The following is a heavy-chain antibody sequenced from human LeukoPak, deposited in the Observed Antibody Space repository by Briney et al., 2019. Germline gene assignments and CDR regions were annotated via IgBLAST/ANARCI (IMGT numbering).Heavy chain of an antibody. CDR1: GFTFSSSA. CDR2: INHSGST. V-gene: IGHV4-34*01. Sequence: GSLRLSCAASGFTFSSSAMSWVRQPPGKGLEWIGEINHSGSTNYNPSLKSRVTISVDTSKNQFSLKLSSVTAADTAVYYCARGWSSSWYSRYYFDYWGQGTLVTVSS. CDR3: ARGWSSSWYSRYYFDY. D-gene: IGHD6-13*01. J-gene: IGHJ4*02.